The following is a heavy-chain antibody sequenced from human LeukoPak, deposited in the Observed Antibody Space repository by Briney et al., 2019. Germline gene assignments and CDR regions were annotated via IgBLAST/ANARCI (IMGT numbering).Heavy chain of an antibody. CDR3: ARDLLTQYGSGSYYNGD. V-gene: IGHV3-30-3*01. D-gene: IGHD3-10*01. Sequence: PGGSLRLSCAVSGFTFSSYAMHWVRQAPGKGLEWVAVISYDGSNKYYADSVKGRFTISRDNSKNTLYLQMNSLRAEDTAVYYCARDLLTQYGSGSYYNGDWGQGTLVTVSS. CDR1: GFTFSSYA. J-gene: IGHJ4*02. CDR2: ISYDGSNK.